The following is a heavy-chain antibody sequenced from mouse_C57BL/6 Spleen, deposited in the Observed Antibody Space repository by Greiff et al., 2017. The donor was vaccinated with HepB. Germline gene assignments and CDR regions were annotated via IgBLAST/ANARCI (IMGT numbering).Heavy chain of an antibody. CDR3: ARERDGYCWFAY. CDR2: INPNNGGT. J-gene: IGHJ3*01. Sequence: EVQLQQSGPELVKPGASVKISCKASGYTFTDYYMNWVKQSHGKSLEWIGDINPNNGGTSYNQKFKGKATLTVDKSSSTAYMELRSLTSEDSAVYYCARERDGYCWFAYWGQGTLVTVSA. D-gene: IGHD2-3*01. CDR1: GYTFTDYY. V-gene: IGHV1-26*01.